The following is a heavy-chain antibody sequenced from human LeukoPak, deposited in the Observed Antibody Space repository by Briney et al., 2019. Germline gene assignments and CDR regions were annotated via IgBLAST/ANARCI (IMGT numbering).Heavy chain of an antibody. J-gene: IGHJ6*03. Sequence: GGSLRLSCAASGFTFSSYAMSWVRQAPGKGLEWVSAISGSGGSTYYADSVKGRFTISRDNSKNTLYLQMNSLRAEDTAVYYCASMNLVPAAINYYYMDVWGKGTTVTVSS. CDR3: ASMNLVPAAINYYYMDV. CDR2: ISGSGGST. CDR1: GFTFSSYA. D-gene: IGHD2-2*01. V-gene: IGHV3-23*01.